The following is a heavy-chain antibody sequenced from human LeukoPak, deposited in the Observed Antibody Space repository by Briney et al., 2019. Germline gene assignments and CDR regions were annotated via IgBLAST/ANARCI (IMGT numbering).Heavy chain of an antibody. V-gene: IGHV4-39*01. CDR2: IYESGRT. CDR1: GGSISSGYHY. CDR3: ARGDSSSWSLFDH. D-gene: IGHD6-13*01. J-gene: IGHJ4*02. Sequence: SETLSLTCTVPGGSISSGYHYWGWIRQPPGKGLEWIGSIYESGRTHYNPSLRSRITISVDTSKNQFSLELSSVTAADTAVYYCARGDSSSWSLFDHWGQGTLVTVSS.